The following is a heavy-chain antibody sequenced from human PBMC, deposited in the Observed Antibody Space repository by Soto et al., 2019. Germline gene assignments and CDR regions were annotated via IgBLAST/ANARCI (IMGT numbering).Heavy chain of an antibody. CDR1: GFTFSNAW. Sequence: EVQLVESGGGLVKPGGSLRLSCAASGFTFSNAWMNWVRQAPGKGLEWVGRIKSKTDGGTTDYAAPVKGRFTISRDDSKNTLYLQMNSLKTEDTAVYYCTSTLGYCTNGVCYVIPVAGTLHYWGQGTLVTVSS. CDR2: IKSKTDGGTT. V-gene: IGHV3-15*07. J-gene: IGHJ4*02. CDR3: TSTLGYCTNGVCYVIPVAGTLHY. D-gene: IGHD2-8*01.